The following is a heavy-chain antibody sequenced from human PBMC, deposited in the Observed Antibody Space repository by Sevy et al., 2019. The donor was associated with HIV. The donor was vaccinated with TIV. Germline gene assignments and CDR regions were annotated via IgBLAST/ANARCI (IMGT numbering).Heavy chain of an antibody. CDR3: ARDVAFTTEYSYGMDV. Sequence: GGSLRLSCAASGFMFSSYYVHWVRQAPGKGLEWVAVISYAGTNKYYADSVKGRFTISRDNSKNTLYLQMNSLRAEDTAVYYCARDVAFTTEYSYGMDVWGQGTTVTVSS. V-gene: IGHV3-30*04. CDR2: ISYAGTNK. D-gene: IGHD4-17*01. CDR1: GFMFSSYY. J-gene: IGHJ6*02.